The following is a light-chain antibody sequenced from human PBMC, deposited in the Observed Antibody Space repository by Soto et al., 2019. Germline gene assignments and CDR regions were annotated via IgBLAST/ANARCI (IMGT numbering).Light chain of an antibody. CDR3: QQYGSSLIT. V-gene: IGKV3-20*01. CDR1: QSVSSY. Sequence: EIVLTQSPATLSLSPGERATLSCRASQSVSSYLAWYQQKPGQAPRLLIYDASNRATGIPARFSGSGSGTDFTLTISRLEPEDFAVYYCQQYGSSLITFGQGTRLEL. CDR2: DAS. J-gene: IGKJ5*01.